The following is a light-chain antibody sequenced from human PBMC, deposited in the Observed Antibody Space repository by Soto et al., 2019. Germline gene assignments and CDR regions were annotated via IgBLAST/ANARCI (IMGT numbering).Light chain of an antibody. CDR1: QSISSW. CDR3: QQYSSYPGT. CDR2: KAS. V-gene: IGKV1-5*03. J-gene: IGKJ1*01. Sequence: DIQMTQSPSTLSASVGDRVTITCRASQSISSWLAWYQQKPGKAPKLQIYKASSLESGVPSRFSGRGSGTEVTLPISSLQHDDFATYYGQQYSSYPGTLGHGTKVAMK.